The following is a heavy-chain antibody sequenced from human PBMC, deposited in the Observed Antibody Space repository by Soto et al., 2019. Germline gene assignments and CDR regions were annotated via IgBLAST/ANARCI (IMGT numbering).Heavy chain of an antibody. J-gene: IGHJ5*02. D-gene: IGHD5-12*01. V-gene: IGHV4-39*01. Sequence: KTSETLSLTCTVSGGSISSSSYYWGWIRQPPGKGLEWIGSIYYSGSTYYNPSLKSRVTISVDTSKNQFSLKLSSVTAADTAVYYCARHEGGIVATIGAGSFDPWGQGTLVTVSS. CDR3: ARHEGGIVATIGAGSFDP. CDR1: GGSISSSSYY. CDR2: IYYSGST.